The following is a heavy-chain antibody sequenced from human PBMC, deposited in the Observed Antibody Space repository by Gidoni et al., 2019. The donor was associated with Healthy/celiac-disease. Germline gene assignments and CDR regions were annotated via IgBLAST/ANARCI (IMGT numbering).Heavy chain of an antibody. CDR3: ANAAQAIAARGSSYFDY. CDR1: GFTFSSYG. V-gene: IGHV3-30*02. D-gene: IGHD6-6*01. J-gene: IGHJ4*02. CDR2: IRYDGSNK. Sequence: QVQLVESGGGVVQPGGSLRLSCAASGFTFSSYGMHWVRQAPAKGLEWVAFIRYDGSNKYYADSVKGRFTISRDNSKNTLYLQMNSLRAEDTAVYYCANAAQAIAARGSSYFDYWGQGTLVTVSS.